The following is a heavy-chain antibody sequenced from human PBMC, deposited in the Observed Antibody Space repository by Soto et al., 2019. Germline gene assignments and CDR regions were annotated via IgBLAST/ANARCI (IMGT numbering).Heavy chain of an antibody. Sequence: ASVKASCKVSGYTLTELSMHWVRHASGKGLEWMGGFDPEDGETIYAQKFQGRVTMTEDTSTDTAYMELSSLRSEDTAVYYCATTVILTGHSLNYWGQGTLVTVSS. CDR2: FDPEDGET. CDR3: ATTVILTGHSLNY. V-gene: IGHV1-24*01. D-gene: IGHD3-9*01. CDR1: GYTLTELS. J-gene: IGHJ4*02.